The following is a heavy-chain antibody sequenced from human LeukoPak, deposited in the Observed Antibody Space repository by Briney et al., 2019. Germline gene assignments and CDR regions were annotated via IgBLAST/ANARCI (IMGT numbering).Heavy chain of an antibody. J-gene: IGHJ4*02. Sequence: GGSLRLSCAASGFSFSGYGMHWVRQAPGKGLEWVAFIRHDGTQYHTDSVKGRFIISRDNSGSTLFLQMNSLGVEDTAVYYCGKGRERDYNCLDSWGQGTLVTVSS. D-gene: IGHD5-24*01. V-gene: IGHV3-30*02. CDR3: GKGRERDYNCLDS. CDR2: IRHDGTQ. CDR1: GFSFSGYG.